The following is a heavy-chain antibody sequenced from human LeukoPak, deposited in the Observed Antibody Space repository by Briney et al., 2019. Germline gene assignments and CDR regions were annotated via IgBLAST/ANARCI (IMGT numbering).Heavy chain of an antibody. D-gene: IGHD3-10*01. CDR2: ISAYSGNT. Sequence: ASVKVSCKASGYTFSTYSISWVRQAPGQGLEWMGWISAYSGNTNHAHKLQGRVTMTTDTSTSTAYMELRSLRSDDTAVYYCARHRSRMVRGGDWFDPWGQGTLVTVSS. CDR3: ARHRSRMVRGGDWFDP. CDR1: GYTFSTYS. V-gene: IGHV1-18*01. J-gene: IGHJ5*02.